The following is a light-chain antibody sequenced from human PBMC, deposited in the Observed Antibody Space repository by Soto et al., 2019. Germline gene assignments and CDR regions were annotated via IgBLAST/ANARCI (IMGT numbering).Light chain of an antibody. Sequence: DIQMTQSPSTLSASVGDRVTITCRASQSIGSWLAWYLQKPGKAPKLLIYDVSGLQSGVPSRFSGSGSGTGFTLTIRRLQPDDFATFYCQELNGSPFPFGPGTKVDIK. V-gene: IGKV1-5*01. CDR1: QSIGSW. J-gene: IGKJ3*01. CDR3: QELNGSPFP. CDR2: DVS.